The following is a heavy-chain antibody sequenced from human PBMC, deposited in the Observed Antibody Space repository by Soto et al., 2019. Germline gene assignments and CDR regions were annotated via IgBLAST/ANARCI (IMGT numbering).Heavy chain of an antibody. Sequence: QVQLVEPGGGVVQPGRSLRLSCAASGFTFSSYGMHWVRQAPGKGLEWVAVISYDGSNKYYADSVKGRFTISRDNSKNTLYLQMNSLRAEDTAVYYCAKDPLNATGRPYYYGMDVW. CDR2: ISYDGSNK. D-gene: IGHD1-26*01. J-gene: IGHJ6*01. CDR1: GFTFSSYG. V-gene: IGHV3-30*18. CDR3: AKDPLNATGRPYYYGMDV.